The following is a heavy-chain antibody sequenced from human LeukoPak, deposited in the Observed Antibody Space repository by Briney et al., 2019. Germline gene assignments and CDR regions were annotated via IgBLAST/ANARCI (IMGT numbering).Heavy chain of an antibody. CDR1: GYTFTNFA. CDR2: VSAYNGNT. J-gene: IGHJ4*02. Sequence: ASVTVSCKASGYTFTNFAISWVRQAPGQGLEWMGWVSAYNGNTNYAQKFQGRVSMTTDTSTSTAYMDLRSLRSEDAAVYYRARGEGIFFDHWGQGTLVTVSS. V-gene: IGHV1-18*01. CDR3: ARGEGIFFDH. D-gene: IGHD3-3*01.